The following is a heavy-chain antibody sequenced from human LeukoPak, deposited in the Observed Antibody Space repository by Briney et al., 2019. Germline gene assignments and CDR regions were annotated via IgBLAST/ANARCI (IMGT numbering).Heavy chain of an antibody. V-gene: IGHV3-74*01. D-gene: IGHD3-3*01. Sequence: GGSLRLSCAASGFTFSSYAMHWVRQAPGKGLVWVSRINSDGSSTSYADSVKGRFTISRDNAKNTLYLQMNSLRAEDTAVYYCAREGDVLRFLELSYVTTYYFDYWGQGSLVTVSS. J-gene: IGHJ4*02. CDR2: INSDGSST. CDR3: AREGDVLRFLELSYVTTYYFDY. CDR1: GFTFSSYA.